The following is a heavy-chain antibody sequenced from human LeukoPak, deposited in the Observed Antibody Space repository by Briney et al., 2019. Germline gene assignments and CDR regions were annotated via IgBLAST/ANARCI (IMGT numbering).Heavy chain of an antibody. D-gene: IGHD2-2*01. CDR2: IIPIFGTA. CDR3: ARAGWYCSSNSCPFYYYYYLDV. CDR1: GGTFSSYA. V-gene: IGHV1-69*01. J-gene: IGHJ6*03. Sequence: ASVKVSCKASGGTFSSYAISWVRQAPGQGLEWMGGIIPIFGTANYAQKFQGRVTITADESTSTAYMELSSLRSEDTAVYYCARAGWYCSSNSCPFYYYYYLDVWGKGTTVTVSS.